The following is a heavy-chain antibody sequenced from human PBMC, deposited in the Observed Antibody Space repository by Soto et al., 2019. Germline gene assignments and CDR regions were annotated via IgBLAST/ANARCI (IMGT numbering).Heavy chain of an antibody. CDR1: GGTFSSYT. D-gene: IGHD4-4*01. J-gene: IGHJ6*02. Sequence: QVQLVQSGAEVKKPGSSVKVSCKASGGTFSSYTISWVRQAPGQGLEWMGRIIPILGIANYAQKFQGRVTITADKSTSTAYVELSSLRSEDTAVYYCARDRWASKRLDYYYGMDVWGQGTTVTVSS. V-gene: IGHV1-69*08. CDR2: IIPILGIA. CDR3: ARDRWASKRLDYYYGMDV.